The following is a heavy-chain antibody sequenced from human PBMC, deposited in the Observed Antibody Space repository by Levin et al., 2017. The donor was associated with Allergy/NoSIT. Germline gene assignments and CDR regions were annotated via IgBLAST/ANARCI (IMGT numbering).Heavy chain of an antibody. CDR1: GGSISSADYA. CDR3: ARGGIAAAAPAHRFDP. J-gene: IGHJ5*02. Sequence: SETLSLTCSVSGGSISSADYAWCWIRQPPGTGLEWIGYIYHGGSTYYNPSLRSRVTISVDKSKNHFSLKVISVTAADTAVYYCARGGIAAAAPAHRFDPWGQGTLVTVSS. D-gene: IGHD6-25*01. CDR2: IYHGGST. V-gene: IGHV4-30-2*01.